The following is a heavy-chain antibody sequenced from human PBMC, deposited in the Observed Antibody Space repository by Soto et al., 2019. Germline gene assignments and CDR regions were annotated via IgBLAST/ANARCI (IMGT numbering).Heavy chain of an antibody. J-gene: IGHJ6*04. CDR2: INHSGST. Sequence: QVLLQQWGAGLLKPSETLSLTCAVYGGSFSDYYWSWIRQPPGKGLEWIGEINHSGSTNYNPSLKSRVTISLHTSKNQFSLKLSSVTAADTAVYYCARSGPLYYYGSGRLDVWGKGTTVTVSS. V-gene: IGHV4-34*01. CDR1: GGSFSDYY. CDR3: ARSGPLYYYGSGRLDV. D-gene: IGHD3-10*01.